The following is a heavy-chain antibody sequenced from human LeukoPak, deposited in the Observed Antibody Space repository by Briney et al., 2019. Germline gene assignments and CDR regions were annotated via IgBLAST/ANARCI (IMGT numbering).Heavy chain of an antibody. Sequence: GGSLRLSCAASGFTFGSYGMHWVRQAPGKGLEWVAAISYDGSNKYYVNSVKGRFTISRDNSKNTLHLQMNSPRAEDTAVYYCAKDGSFRYSSSWYKPEYFQHWGQGTLVTVSS. CDR1: GFTFGSYG. D-gene: IGHD6-13*01. CDR2: ISYDGSNK. CDR3: AKDGSFRYSSSWYKPEYFQH. V-gene: IGHV3-30*18. J-gene: IGHJ1*01.